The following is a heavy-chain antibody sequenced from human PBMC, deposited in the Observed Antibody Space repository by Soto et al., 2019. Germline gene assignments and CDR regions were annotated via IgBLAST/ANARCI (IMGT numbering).Heavy chain of an antibody. J-gene: IGHJ6*02. CDR2: ISSSSSYT. CDR1: GFTCGDYY. Sequence: GGSLRLSCAASGFTCGDYYMSWIRQAPGKGLEWVSYISSSSSYTNYADSVKGRFTISRDNAKNSLYLQMNSLRAEDTAVYYCARELYDFWSGYYYYYYGMDVWGQGTTVTVSS. V-gene: IGHV3-11*06. CDR3: ARELYDFWSGYYYYYYGMDV. D-gene: IGHD3-3*01.